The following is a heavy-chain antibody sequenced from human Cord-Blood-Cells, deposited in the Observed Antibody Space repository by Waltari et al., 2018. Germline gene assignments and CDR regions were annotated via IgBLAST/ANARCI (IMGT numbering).Heavy chain of an antibody. D-gene: IGHD6-13*01. V-gene: IGHV3-30*18. Sequence: QVQLVESGGGVVQPGRSLRLSCAASGFTFSSYGMPWVRQAPGKGLEWVALISYDGSNRYYADSVKGRFTISGDNSKNALYLQMNSLRAEDTAVYYCAKEPTGYSSSWSVDYWGQGTLVTVSS. CDR3: AKEPTGYSSSWSVDY. CDR2: ISYDGSNR. CDR1: GFTFSSYG. J-gene: IGHJ4*02.